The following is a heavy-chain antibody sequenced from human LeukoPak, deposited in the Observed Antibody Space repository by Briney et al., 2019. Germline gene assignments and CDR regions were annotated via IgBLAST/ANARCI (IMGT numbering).Heavy chain of an antibody. J-gene: IGHJ4*02. V-gene: IGHV4-38-2*01. Sequence: PSETLSLTCAVSGYSISSGFYWGWIRPPPGKGLEWIGSIYHSGSTYYNPSLKSRVTISVDTSKNQFSLKLTSVTAADTAVYYCASSFEEYYDTSGYFRWGQGTLVTVSS. D-gene: IGHD3-22*01. CDR2: IYHSGST. CDR3: ASSFEEYYDTSGYFR. CDR1: GYSISSGFY.